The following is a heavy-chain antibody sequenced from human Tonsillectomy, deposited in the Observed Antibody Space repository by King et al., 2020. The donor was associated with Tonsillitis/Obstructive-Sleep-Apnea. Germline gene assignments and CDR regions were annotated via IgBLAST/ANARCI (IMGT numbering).Heavy chain of an antibody. CDR2: ISYDGSNK. CDR3: AKGGQQLVLLRYYYYGMDV. J-gene: IGHJ6*02. D-gene: IGHD6-13*01. V-gene: IGHV3-30*18. Sequence: VQLVESGGGVVQPGRSLRLSCAASGFIFSSYGMHWVRQAPGKGLEWVAVISYDGSNKYYADSVKGRFTISRDNSKNTLYLQMNSLRAEDTAVYYCAKGGQQLVLLRYYYYGMDVWGQGTTVTVSS. CDR1: GFIFSSYG.